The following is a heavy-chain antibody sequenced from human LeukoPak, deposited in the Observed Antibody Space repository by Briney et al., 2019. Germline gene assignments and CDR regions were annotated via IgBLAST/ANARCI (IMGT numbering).Heavy chain of an antibody. V-gene: IGHV1-46*01. CDR3: ARATYSGSYSRLGAFDI. Sequence: ASVKVSCKASGYTFTSYYMHWVRQAPGQGLEWMGIINPSGGSTSYAQKFQGRVTMTRDTSTSTVYMELSSLRSEDTAVYYCARATYSGSYSRLGAFDIWGQGTMVTVSS. CDR1: GYTFTSYY. D-gene: IGHD1-26*01. J-gene: IGHJ3*02. CDR2: INPSGGST.